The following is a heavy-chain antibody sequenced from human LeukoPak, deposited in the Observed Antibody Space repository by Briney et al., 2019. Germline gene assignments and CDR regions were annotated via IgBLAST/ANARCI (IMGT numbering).Heavy chain of an antibody. CDR1: GFTLTSNW. Sequence: PGGSLRLSHASPGFTLTSNWMTWVRQASGKGPEWVANIKQDGSVKNYVDSLRGRFTISRDNAKDSLYLQMNSLGAEDTAVYFCARNYYFRFDYWGQGTLVAVSS. CDR3: ARNYYFRFDY. V-gene: IGHV3-7*01. D-gene: IGHD3-22*01. CDR2: IKQDGSVK. J-gene: IGHJ4*02.